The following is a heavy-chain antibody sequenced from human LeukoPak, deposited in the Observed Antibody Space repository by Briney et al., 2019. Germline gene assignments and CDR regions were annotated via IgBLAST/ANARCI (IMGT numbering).Heavy chain of an antibody. J-gene: IGHJ4*02. D-gene: IGHD4-17*01. CDR3: ARLLNYGDYTD. CDR2: IYTSGST. Sequence: PSETLSLTCTVSGGSISSSSYYWGWIRQPPGKGLEWIGRIYTSGSTNYNPSLKSRVTMSVDTSKNQFSLNLNSVTAADTAVYYCARLLNYGDYTDWGQGTLVTVSS. V-gene: IGHV4-39*07. CDR1: GGSISSSSYY.